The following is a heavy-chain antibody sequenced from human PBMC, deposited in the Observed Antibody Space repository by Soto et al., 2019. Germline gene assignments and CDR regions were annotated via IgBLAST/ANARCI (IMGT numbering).Heavy chain of an antibody. J-gene: IGHJ6*02. CDR2: INPNSGGT. CDR3: GKGRSYYYYYGVDV. Sequence: ASVKVSCKASGYTFTDYYMHWVRQAPGQGLEWMGWINPNSGGTNYAQKFQGWVTMTRDTSINTAYMELNSLRAEDTAVYYCGKGRSYYYYYGVDVWGQGTTVTVSS. D-gene: IGHD1-26*01. V-gene: IGHV1-2*04. CDR1: GYTFTDYY.